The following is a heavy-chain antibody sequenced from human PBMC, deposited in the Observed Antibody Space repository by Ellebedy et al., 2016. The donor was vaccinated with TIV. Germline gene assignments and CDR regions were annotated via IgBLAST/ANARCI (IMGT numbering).Heavy chain of an antibody. Sequence: GESLKISCAASGFTFSSHWMSWVRQAPGKGLEWVANIKQDGSEKYHVDSVKGRFTISRDNARNSLYLQMNSLRAEDTAVYYCARGSRYYDILTGYQLYYYYYGMDVWGQGTTVTVSS. J-gene: IGHJ6*02. CDR3: ARGSRYYDILTGYQLYYYYYGMDV. D-gene: IGHD3-9*01. CDR2: IKQDGSEK. CDR1: GFTFSSHW. V-gene: IGHV3-7*01.